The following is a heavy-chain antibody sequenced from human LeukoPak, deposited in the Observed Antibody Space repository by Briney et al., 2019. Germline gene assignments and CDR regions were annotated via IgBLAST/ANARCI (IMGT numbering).Heavy chain of an antibody. J-gene: IGHJ4*02. D-gene: IGHD6-6*01. CDR3: ARVYSSSSGRALDY. CDR1: GFTFSTYW. Sequence: GGSLRLSCAAFGFTFSTYWMSWVRQAPGKGLEWVANIKQDGSEKYYVDSVKGRFTISRDNAKNALYLQMNSLRAEDTAVYYCARVYSSSSGRALDYWGQGTLVTVSS. V-gene: IGHV3-7*01. CDR2: IKQDGSEK.